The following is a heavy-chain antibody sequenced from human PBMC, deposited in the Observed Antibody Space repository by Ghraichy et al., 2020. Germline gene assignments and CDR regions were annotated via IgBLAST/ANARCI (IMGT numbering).Heavy chain of an antibody. CDR3: ARDRAGTTIKYYFDF. CDR2: ISSRGDTI. D-gene: IGHD1-1*01. J-gene: IGHJ4*02. Sequence: LSLTCAASGFAFGVYSMNWVRQAPGKGLEWLSYISSRGDTIYYADSVKGRFAISRDNGRNSLYLQMNSLRDEDTAVYYCARDRAGTTIKYYFDFWGQGTLVTVSS. V-gene: IGHV3-48*02. CDR1: GFAFGVYS.